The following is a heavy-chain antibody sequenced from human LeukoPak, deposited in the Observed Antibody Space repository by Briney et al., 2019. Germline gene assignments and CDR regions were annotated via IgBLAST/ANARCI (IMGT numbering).Heavy chain of an antibody. D-gene: IGHD6-6*01. J-gene: IGHJ5*02. V-gene: IGHV1-46*01. CDR2: INPSGGST. Sequence: GASVKVSCKASGYTFTTYYVHWVRQAPGQGLEWMGIINPSGGSTTYAQKFRGRLTMTRDMSTSTVYMELSSLRSEDTAVYYCARSHSSSFAWFDPWGQGTLVTVSS. CDR3: ARSHSSSFAWFDP. CDR1: GYTFTTYY.